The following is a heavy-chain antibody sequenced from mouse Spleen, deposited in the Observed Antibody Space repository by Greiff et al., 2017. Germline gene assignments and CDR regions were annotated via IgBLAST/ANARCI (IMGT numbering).Heavy chain of an antibody. CDR3: ARHEKARSWFAY. Sequence: EVKLMESGGGLVKPGGSLKLSCAASGFTFSSYTMSWVRQTPAKRLVWVATISSGGGNTYYPDSVKGRFTISRDNARNTLYLQMSSLRSEDTAMYYCARHEKARSWFAYWGQGTLVTVSA. J-gene: IGHJ3*01. V-gene: IGHV5-9*04. CDR2: ISSGGGNT. CDR1: GFTFSSYT.